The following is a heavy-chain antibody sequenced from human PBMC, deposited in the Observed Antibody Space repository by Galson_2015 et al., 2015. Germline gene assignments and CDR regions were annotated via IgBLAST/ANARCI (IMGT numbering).Heavy chain of an antibody. V-gene: IGHV7-4-1*02. J-gene: IGHJ5*02. CDR1: GYTFASYA. CDR2: INTNTGNP. Sequence: SVKVSCKASGYTFASYAMNWVRQAPGQGLEWMGWINTNTGNPTHAQGFTGRFVCSLDTSVSTAYLQISSLKAEDTAVYYCARGLTDRYSSSWYDNWFAPWGQGTLVTVSS. CDR3: ARGLTDRYSSSWYDNWFAP. D-gene: IGHD6-13*01.